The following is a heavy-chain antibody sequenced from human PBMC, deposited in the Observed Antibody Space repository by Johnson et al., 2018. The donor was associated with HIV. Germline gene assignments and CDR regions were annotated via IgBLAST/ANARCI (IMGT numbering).Heavy chain of an antibody. CDR3: ARVGGATGAFDI. CDR2: IWYDGSNK. D-gene: IGHD1-26*01. Sequence: QMLLVESGGGVVQPGRSLRLSCAASGFTFSSYGMHWVRQAPGKGLEWVAVIWYDGSNKYYADSVKGRFTISRDNSKNTVYLQMNSLRAEDTAVYYCARVGGATGAFDIWGLGTMVTVSS. CDR1: GFTFSSYG. J-gene: IGHJ3*02. V-gene: IGHV3-33*01.